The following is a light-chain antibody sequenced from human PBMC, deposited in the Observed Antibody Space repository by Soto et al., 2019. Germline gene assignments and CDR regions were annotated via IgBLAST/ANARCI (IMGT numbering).Light chain of an antibody. Sequence: EIVLTQSPGTLSLSPGERATLSCRASQSVSSNYLAWYQQKPGQAPRLLIYGASSRATGIPDRFSGSGSGTDFTLTSSRLEPADFAVYYCQQYDSSPLTFGGGTKVEIK. CDR3: QQYDSSPLT. CDR2: GAS. CDR1: QSVSSNY. V-gene: IGKV3-20*01. J-gene: IGKJ4*01.